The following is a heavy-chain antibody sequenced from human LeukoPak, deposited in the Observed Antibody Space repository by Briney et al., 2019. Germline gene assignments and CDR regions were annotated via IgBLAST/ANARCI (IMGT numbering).Heavy chain of an antibody. Sequence: SQTLSLTCTVSGGSIRIGNYYWSWIRQPAGMGLEWIGRIYISGGTDYNPSLKSRLTISIDTSKNQFYLRLSSVTAADTAVYYCAGVRRNSGNKYFDPWGQGTRVTVSS. CDR3: AGVRRNSGNKYFDP. V-gene: IGHV4-61*02. CDR2: IYISGGT. J-gene: IGHJ5*02. D-gene: IGHD5-12*01. CDR1: GGSIRIGNYY.